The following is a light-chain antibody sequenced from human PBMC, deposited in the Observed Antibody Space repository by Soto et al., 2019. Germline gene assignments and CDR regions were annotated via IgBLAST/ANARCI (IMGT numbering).Light chain of an antibody. J-gene: IGKJ1*01. CDR1: QSISGW. CDR3: QQYNNYGSWA. Sequence: DIQVTQSPSTLSASVGDRVTITCRASQSISGWLAWYQQKPGKAPNLLIYKASTLESGVPSRFSGSGSGTEFSLTIGGLQPDDFATDYCQQYNNYGSWAFGQGTKVEIK. CDR2: KAS. V-gene: IGKV1-5*03.